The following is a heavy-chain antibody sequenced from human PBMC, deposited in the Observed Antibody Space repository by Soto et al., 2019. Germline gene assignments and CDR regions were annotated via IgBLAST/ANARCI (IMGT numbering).Heavy chain of an antibody. J-gene: IGHJ5*02. V-gene: IGHV4-4*02. D-gene: IGHD4-4*01. CDR1: GGSISSGVW. CDR2: ISHDGKT. CDR3: ARDRDYSRGYFDP. Sequence: QVQLQESGPGLVKPSGTLSLTCAVSGGSISSGVWWSWVRQSPGKGLEWIGEISHDGKTNYNPSLKSRVSMSVDNSKNQLSLNVTSVTAADTAVYYCARDRDYSRGYFDPWGQGTPVTVSS.